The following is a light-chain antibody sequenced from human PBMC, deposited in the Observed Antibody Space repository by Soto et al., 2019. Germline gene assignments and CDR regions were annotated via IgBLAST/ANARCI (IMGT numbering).Light chain of an antibody. CDR3: QQHFNGPIT. CDR1: QSISSF. Sequence: EIVLTQSPATLSLSPGERATLSCRASQSISSFLAWYQQKPGQAPRLLIYGASNGATGIPARFSGSGSGTDFTLTISSLEPEDFAVYYCQQHFNGPITFGQGTRLEIK. V-gene: IGKV3-11*01. CDR2: GAS. J-gene: IGKJ5*01.